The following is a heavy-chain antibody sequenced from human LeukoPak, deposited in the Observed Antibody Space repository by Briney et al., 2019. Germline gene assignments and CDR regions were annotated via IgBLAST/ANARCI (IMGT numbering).Heavy chain of an antibody. CDR2: ISGSGGST. J-gene: IGHJ6*02. CDR1: GFTFSSYA. D-gene: IGHD5-18*01. V-gene: IGHV3-23*01. CDR3: AKDLRSGGYSCGPGGMDV. Sequence: GGSLRLSCAASGFTFSSYAMSWVRQAPGKGLEWVSAISGSGGSTYYADSVKGRFTISRDNSKNTLYLQMNSLRAEDTAVYYCAKDLRSGGYSCGPGGMDVWGQGTTVTVSS.